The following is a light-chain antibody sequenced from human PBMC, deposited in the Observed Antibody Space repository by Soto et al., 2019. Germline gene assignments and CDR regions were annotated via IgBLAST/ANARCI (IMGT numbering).Light chain of an antibody. Sequence: TQSPVTLSLSPGERATLSCRASQTFRGLLAWYQQQPGQAPRLLIYDAYNRATGIPPRFSGSGSGTDFTLTISSLEPEDSAVYYCQQRHMWPITFGQGTRLEIK. CDR2: DAY. J-gene: IGKJ5*01. CDR1: QTFRGL. CDR3: QQRHMWPIT. V-gene: IGKV3-11*01.